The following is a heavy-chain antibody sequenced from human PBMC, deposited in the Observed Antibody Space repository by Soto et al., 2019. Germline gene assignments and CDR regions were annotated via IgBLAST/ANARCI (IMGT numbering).Heavy chain of an antibody. D-gene: IGHD5-12*01. CDR2: IYYSGST. CDR3: ARRQRYSGYDLNAFDI. Sequence: QVQLQESGPGLVKPSETLSLTCTVSGGSISSYYWSWIRQPPGKGLEWIGYIYYSGSTNYNPSLKSRVTISVDTSKYQFSLKLSSVTAADTAVYYCARRQRYSGYDLNAFDIWGQGTMVTVSS. V-gene: IGHV4-59*08. CDR1: GGSISSYY. J-gene: IGHJ3*02.